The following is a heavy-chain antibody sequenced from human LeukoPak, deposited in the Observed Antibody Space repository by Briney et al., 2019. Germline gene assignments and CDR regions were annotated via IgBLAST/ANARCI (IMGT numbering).Heavy chain of an antibody. Sequence: GGSLRLSCVVSGFSFSSFEMNWVCQAPGKGLEWVSYISSSFAIRYADSVKGRFTISRDHARDSLYLEMNSLRVEDTAVYYCARSLSGYNTDPFFEQWGQGALVTVS. CDR1: GFSFSSFE. D-gene: IGHD5-12*01. V-gene: IGHV3-48*03. CDR2: ISSSFAI. CDR3: ARSLSGYNTDPFFEQ. J-gene: IGHJ4*02.